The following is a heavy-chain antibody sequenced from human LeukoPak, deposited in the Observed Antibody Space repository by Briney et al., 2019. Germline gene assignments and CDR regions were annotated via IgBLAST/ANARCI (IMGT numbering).Heavy chain of an antibody. CDR2: INPNSGGT. D-gene: IGHD6-13*01. J-gene: IGHJ4*02. Sequence: ASVKVSCKASGYTFTGYYMHWVRQAPGQGLEWMGWINPNSGGTNYAQKSQGRVTMTRDTSTSTAYMELSRLRSDDTAVYYCAAEGSSSWYGTNFSPMGGFDYWGQGTLVTVPS. CDR1: GYTFTGYY. CDR3: AAEGSSSWYGTNFSPMGGFDY. V-gene: IGHV1-2*02.